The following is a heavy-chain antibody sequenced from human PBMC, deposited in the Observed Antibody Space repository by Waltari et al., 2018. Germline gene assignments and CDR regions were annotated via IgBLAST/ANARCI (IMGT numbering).Heavy chain of an antibody. J-gene: IGHJ2*01. CDR3: ARAYGDYAVDWYFDL. D-gene: IGHD4-17*01. CDR2: IYYSGST. CDR1: GCSISSHY. Sequence: QVQLQESGPGLVKPSETLSLTCTVSGCSISSHYWSWIRQPPGKGLEWFGYIYYSGSTNYNPSLKSRVTISVDTSKNRFSLKLSSVTAADTAVYYCARAYGDYAVDWYFDLWGRGTLVTVSS. V-gene: IGHV4-59*11.